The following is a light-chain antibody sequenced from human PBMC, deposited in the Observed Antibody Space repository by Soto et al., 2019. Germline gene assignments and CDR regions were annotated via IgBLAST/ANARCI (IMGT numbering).Light chain of an antibody. V-gene: IGKV2-30*01. Sequence: EVVMTQSPLSLPVTLGQPASISCRSSQSLVNSDGNTYLNWFQQRPGQSPRRLIYKVSNRDSGVPDRFSGSGSGTDFTLKISRLEAEDVGVYYCMQGTHWPRTFGQGTKVEIK. CDR3: MQGTHWPRT. J-gene: IGKJ1*01. CDR1: QSLVNSDGNTY. CDR2: KVS.